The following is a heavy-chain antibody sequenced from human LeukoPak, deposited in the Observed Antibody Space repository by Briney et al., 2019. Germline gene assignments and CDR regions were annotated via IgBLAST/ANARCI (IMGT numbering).Heavy chain of an antibody. CDR2: IYYSGST. Sequence: PSETLSLTCTVSGGSIDSGGYYWSWIRQHPGKGLEWIGYIYYSGSTYYNPSLKSRVTISVDTSKNQFSLKLSSVTAADTAVYYCARSFGGFLEWSSNWFDPWGQGTLVTVSS. D-gene: IGHD3-3*01. J-gene: IGHJ5*02. CDR1: GGSIDSGGYY. V-gene: IGHV4-31*03. CDR3: ARSFGGFLEWSSNWFDP.